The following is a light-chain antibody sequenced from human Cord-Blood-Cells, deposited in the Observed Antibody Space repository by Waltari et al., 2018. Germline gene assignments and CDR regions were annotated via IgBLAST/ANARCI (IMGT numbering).Light chain of an antibody. CDR3: SSYTSSIYV. Sequence: QSALTQPASVSGSPGQSIIISCTGTSSDVGGYNYVSWYQQHPGKAPKLMIYEVSNRPSGVSNRFSGSKSGNTASLTISGLQAEDEADYYCSSYTSSIYVFGTGTKVTVL. V-gene: IGLV2-14*01. J-gene: IGLJ1*01. CDR2: EVS. CDR1: SSDVGGYNY.